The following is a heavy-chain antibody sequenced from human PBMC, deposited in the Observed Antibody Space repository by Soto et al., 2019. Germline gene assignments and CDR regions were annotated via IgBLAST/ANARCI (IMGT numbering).Heavy chain of an antibody. V-gene: IGHV4-59*01. CDR3: ARGTLTSYFDY. CDR2: FYYSGST. CDR1: GGSISSYY. D-gene: IGHD3-10*01. Sequence: QVQLQESGPGLVKPSETLSLTCTVSGGSISSYYWSWIRQPPGKGLEWIGYFYYSGSTNYNPSLKGRVTISVDTSKNQFSLKLSSVTAADTAVYYCARGTLTSYFDYWGRGTLVTVSS. J-gene: IGHJ4*02.